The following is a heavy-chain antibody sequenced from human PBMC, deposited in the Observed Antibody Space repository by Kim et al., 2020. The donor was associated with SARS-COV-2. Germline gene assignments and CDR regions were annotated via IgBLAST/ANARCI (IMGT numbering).Heavy chain of an antibody. D-gene: IGHD3-10*01. J-gene: IGHJ2*01. V-gene: IGHV3-23*01. Sequence: GGSLRLSCAASGFTFSTYAMSWVRQAPGKGLEWVSAISDIGGSLKYADSVKGRFTISRDNSKNTVYLQMNSLRGEDTAVYYCAKHPGGHLPPWYFDFWGRGTLVTVSS. CDR2: ISDIGGSL. CDR3: AKHPGGHLPPWYFDF. CDR1: GFTFSTYA.